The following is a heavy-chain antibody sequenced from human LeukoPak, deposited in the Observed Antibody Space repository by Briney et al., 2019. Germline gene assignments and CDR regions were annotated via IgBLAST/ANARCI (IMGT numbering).Heavy chain of an antibody. CDR3: AKVGSGWYYFDY. CDR1: GFTLSSYV. D-gene: IGHD6-19*01. CDR2: ISGRGVST. V-gene: IGHV3-23*01. Sequence: GGSLRLSCAASGFTLSSYVMSWVRQAPGKGLEWVSGISGRGVSTYYADSVKGRFTISRDNSKNTLYLQMNSLRAEDTAAYYCAKVGSGWYYFDYWGQGTLVTVSS. J-gene: IGHJ4*02.